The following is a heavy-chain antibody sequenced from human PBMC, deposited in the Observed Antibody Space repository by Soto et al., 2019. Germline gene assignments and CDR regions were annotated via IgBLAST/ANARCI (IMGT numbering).Heavy chain of an antibody. CDR1: GFTISSNY. CDR3: GRGSNSNNWKLFDY. V-gene: IGHV3-66*01. Sequence: EVQLVESGGGLVQPGGSLRLSCAVTGFTISSNYMNWVRQAPGKGLEWVSVMYAAGSTYYEDAVKDRFNIFINNSKNTIYLRINSLRGEDTAVYYFGRGSNSNNWKLFDYWGQGTLVTVST. J-gene: IGHJ4*02. D-gene: IGHD1-1*01. CDR2: MYAAGST.